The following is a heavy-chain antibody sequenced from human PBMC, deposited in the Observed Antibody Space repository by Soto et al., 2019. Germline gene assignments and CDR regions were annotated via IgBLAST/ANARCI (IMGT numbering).Heavy chain of an antibody. CDR3: AKEGGMSGSYYISSSYYFDY. V-gene: IGHV3-30*18. D-gene: IGHD1-26*01. CDR1: GFTFSSYG. CDR2: ISYDGSNT. J-gene: IGHJ4*02. Sequence: QVQLVESGGGVVQPGRSLRPSCVASGFTFSSYGMHWVRQAPGKGLEWVAIISYDGSNTYYADSVKGRFTISRDNSXNTLYLQMNSLRAEDTSVYYCAKEGGMSGSYYISSSYYFDYWGQGTLVTVSS.